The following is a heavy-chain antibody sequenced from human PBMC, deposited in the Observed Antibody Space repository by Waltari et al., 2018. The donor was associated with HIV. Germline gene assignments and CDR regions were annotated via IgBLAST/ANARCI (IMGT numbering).Heavy chain of an antibody. D-gene: IGHD3-10*01. CDR2: IVVGSGNT. Sequence: QMQLVQSGPEVKKPGTSVTVSCKASGFTFTSSAVQWVRQARGQRLEWIGWIVVGSGNTNYAQKFQERVTITRDMSTSTAYMELSSLRSEDTAVYYCAAEGSGIPTYAFDIWGQGTMVTVSS. V-gene: IGHV1-58*01. CDR1: GFTFTSSA. J-gene: IGHJ3*02. CDR3: AAEGSGIPTYAFDI.